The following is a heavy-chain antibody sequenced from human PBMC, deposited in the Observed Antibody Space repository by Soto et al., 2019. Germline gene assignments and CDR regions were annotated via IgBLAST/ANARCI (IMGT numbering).Heavy chain of an antibody. CDR2: IKQDGSEK. D-gene: IGHD3-22*01. V-gene: IGHV3-7*01. J-gene: IGHJ4*02. CDR3: ARAHRITMIVVVTSGWYFDY. CDR1: GLTFSSYW. Sequence: EVQLVESGGGLVQPGGSLRLSCAASGLTFSSYWMSWVRQAPGKGLEWVANIKQDGSEKYYVDSVKGRFTISRDNAKNSLYLQMNSLRAEDTAVYYCARAHRITMIVVVTSGWYFDYWGQGTLVTVSS.